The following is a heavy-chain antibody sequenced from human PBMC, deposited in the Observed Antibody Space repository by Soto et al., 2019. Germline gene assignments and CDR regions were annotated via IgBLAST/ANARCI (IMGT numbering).Heavy chain of an antibody. Sequence: SQTLSLTCTVSGGSISSYFWSWIRQHDGKGLEWIGRMYIDGSTNYNPSLKSRVTMSLDTSKSQFSLNLRSVTAADTAVYYCAREGWNYDGSDYYFDYWGQGALVTVSS. J-gene: IGHJ4*02. V-gene: IGHV4-4*07. CDR1: GGSISSYF. D-gene: IGHD3-10*01. CDR3: AREGWNYDGSDYYFDY. CDR2: MYIDGST.